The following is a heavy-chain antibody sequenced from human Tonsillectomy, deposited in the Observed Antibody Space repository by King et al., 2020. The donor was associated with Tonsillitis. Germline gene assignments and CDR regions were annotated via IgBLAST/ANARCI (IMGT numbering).Heavy chain of an antibody. Sequence: EVQLVESGGGLIQPGGSLRLSCAASGFTVSSNYMTWVRQAPGKGLEWVSVIYSGGSTYYADSVKGRLTISRDNSKNTLYLQMNSLRAEDTAVYYCARDLMGATAGFDYWGQGTLVTVSS. J-gene: IGHJ4*02. V-gene: IGHV3-53*01. D-gene: IGHD1-26*01. CDR2: IYSGGST. CDR1: GFTVSSNY. CDR3: ARDLMGATAGFDY.